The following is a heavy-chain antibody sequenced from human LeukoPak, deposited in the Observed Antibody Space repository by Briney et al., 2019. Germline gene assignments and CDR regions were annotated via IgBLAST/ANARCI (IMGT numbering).Heavy chain of an antibody. CDR1: GFTLSSYA. V-gene: IGHV3-23*01. D-gene: IGHD3-10*01. Sequence: PGGSLRLSCVASGFTLSSYAVSWVRQAPGKGLQWVSSLGISGDYAWYAGSVKGRFTISRDNSKNTLYLQMNSLRAEDTAVYYCAREGAITMVRGALYYYYMDVWGKGTTVTISS. J-gene: IGHJ6*03. CDR2: LGISGDYA. CDR3: AREGAITMVRGALYYYYMDV.